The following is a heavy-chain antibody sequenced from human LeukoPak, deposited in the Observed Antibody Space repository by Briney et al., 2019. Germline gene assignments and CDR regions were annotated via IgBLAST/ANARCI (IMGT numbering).Heavy chain of an antibody. Sequence: SETLSLTCTVSGGSIISISSYWGWIRQPPGKGLEWIGTMYYSGSTYYNPSLKSRVTISVDTSKNQFSLKLSSVTAADTAVYYCARDFRMGITPSYFDYWGQGTLVTVSS. CDR1: GGSIISISSY. D-gene: IGHD3-3*01. CDR2: MYYSGST. V-gene: IGHV4-39*07. J-gene: IGHJ4*02. CDR3: ARDFRMGITPSYFDY.